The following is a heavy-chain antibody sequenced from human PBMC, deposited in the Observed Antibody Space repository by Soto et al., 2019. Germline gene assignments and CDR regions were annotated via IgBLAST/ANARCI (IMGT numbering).Heavy chain of an antibody. D-gene: IGHD3-9*01. CDR3: ARENYDILTGYFQTLDAFDI. V-gene: IGHV3-21*01. J-gene: IGHJ3*02. CDR1: GFTFSSYS. Sequence: PGGSLRLSCAASGFTFSSYSMNWVRQAPGKGLEWVSSISSSSSYIYYADSVKGRFTISRDNAKNSLYLQMNSLRAEDTAVYYCARENYDILTGYFQTLDAFDIWGQGTMVTVSS. CDR2: ISSSSSYI.